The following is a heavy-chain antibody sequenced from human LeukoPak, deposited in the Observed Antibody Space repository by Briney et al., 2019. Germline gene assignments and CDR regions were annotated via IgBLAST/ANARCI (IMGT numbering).Heavy chain of an antibody. CDR2: ISSSSSTI. V-gene: IGHV3-48*01. CDR1: GFAFSSYS. CDR3: ARDGGSGSSFVGADYFDY. J-gene: IGHJ4*02. D-gene: IGHD6-6*01. Sequence: PGGSLRLSCAASGFAFSSYSMNWVRQAPGKGLEWVSYISSSSSTIYYADSVKGRFTISRDNAKNSLYLQMNSLRAEDTAVYYCARDGGSGSSFVGADYFDYWGQGTLVTVSS.